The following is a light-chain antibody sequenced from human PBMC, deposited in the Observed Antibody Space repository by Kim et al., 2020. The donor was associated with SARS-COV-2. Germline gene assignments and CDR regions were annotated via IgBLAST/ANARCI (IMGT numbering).Light chain of an antibody. Sequence: SVSVVDSCTISCRVGKGIRSWLAGYQQKPGKAPKLLIYAASSLQSAVPSRFSGSGSGTDFTLTISSLQPEDFAAYYCQQANSFPRTFGQGTKLEI. CDR1: KGIRSW. CDR2: AAS. V-gene: IGKV1-12*01. CDR3: QQANSFPRT. J-gene: IGKJ2*01.